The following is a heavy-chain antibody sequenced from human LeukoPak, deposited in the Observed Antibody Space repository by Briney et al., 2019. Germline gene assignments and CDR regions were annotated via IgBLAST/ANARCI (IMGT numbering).Heavy chain of an antibody. Sequence: SETLSLTCTVSGGSINSYYWCWIRQPPGKGLEWFGSIYYSGSTYYNPSLKSRVTISVDTSKNQFSLKLSSVTAADTAVYYCARHDSSGYYYFDYWGQGTLVTVSS. CDR2: IYYSGST. D-gene: IGHD3-22*01. CDR1: GGSINSYY. V-gene: IGHV4-39*01. CDR3: ARHDSSGYYYFDY. J-gene: IGHJ4*02.